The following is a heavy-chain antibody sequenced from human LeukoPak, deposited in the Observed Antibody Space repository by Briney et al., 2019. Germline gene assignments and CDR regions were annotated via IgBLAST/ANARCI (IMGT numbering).Heavy chain of an antibody. CDR3: AKVATWTYFDY. Sequence: GRSLRLSCAASGFTFSSYAMGWVRQAPGKGLEWVSALSGNGGSTYYADSVRGRFTISRDNSKNTLYLQMHSLRAEDTAVYYCAKVATWTYFDYWGQGTLVTVSS. V-gene: IGHV3-23*01. CDR1: GFTFSSYA. D-gene: IGHD3/OR15-3a*01. CDR2: LSGNGGST. J-gene: IGHJ4*02.